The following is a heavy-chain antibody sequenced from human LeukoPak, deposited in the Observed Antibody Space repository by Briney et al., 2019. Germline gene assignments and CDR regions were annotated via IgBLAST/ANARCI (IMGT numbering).Heavy chain of an antibody. V-gene: IGHV1-46*01. D-gene: IGHD1-26*01. CDR3: AREGVGVIPDY. J-gene: IGHJ4*02. CDR1: GYTFTGYY. Sequence: ASVKVSCKASGYTFTGYYMHWVRQAPGQGLEWMGIINPSGGNTSYAQKFQGRVTMTRDTSTSTVYMELSSLRSEDTAVYYCAREGVGVIPDYWGQGTLVTVSS. CDR2: INPSGGNT.